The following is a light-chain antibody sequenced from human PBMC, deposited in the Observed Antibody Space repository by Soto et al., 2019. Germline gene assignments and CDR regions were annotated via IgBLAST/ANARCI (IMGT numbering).Light chain of an antibody. CDR2: GAS. J-gene: IGKJ4*02. Sequence: EIVLTQSPGTLSLSPGERATLSCRASQSVSSTYLAWYQQKPGQAPSLLIYGASRRATAIPDRFSGSGSGTDFTLTSSRLEPEDFAVYYCQQNERSPKPFGGGTTGAIQ. CDR3: QQNERSPKP. V-gene: IGKV3-20*01. CDR1: QSVSSTY.